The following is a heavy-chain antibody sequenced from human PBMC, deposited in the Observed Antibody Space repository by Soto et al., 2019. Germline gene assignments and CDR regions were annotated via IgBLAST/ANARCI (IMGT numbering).Heavy chain of an antibody. J-gene: IGHJ6*02. D-gene: IGHD2-2*01. V-gene: IGHV4-31*03. Sequence: TLSLTCTVAGCSISSGGYYWSWIRQHPGKGLEWIGYIYYSGSTYYNPSLKSRVTISVDTSKNQFSLKLSSVTAADTAVYYCARQYCSSTSCYYYYGMDVWGQGTTVTVSS. CDR1: GCSISSGGYY. CDR2: IYYSGST. CDR3: ARQYCSSTSCYYYYGMDV.